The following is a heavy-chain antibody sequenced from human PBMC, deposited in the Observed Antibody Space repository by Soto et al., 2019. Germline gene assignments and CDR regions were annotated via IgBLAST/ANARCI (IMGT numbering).Heavy chain of an antibody. V-gene: IGHV3-23*01. Sequence: GGSLSLSCAASGFTFSSYAMSWVRQAPGKGLEWVSTISGSGGSTYHADSVKGRFTLSRDNSKNTLYLQMNSLRAEDTAVYYCAKDISSGWYGGFDSWTQGTLVTVSS. CDR1: GFTFSSYA. D-gene: IGHD6-19*01. J-gene: IGHJ4*02. CDR2: ISGSGGST. CDR3: AKDISSGWYGGFDS.